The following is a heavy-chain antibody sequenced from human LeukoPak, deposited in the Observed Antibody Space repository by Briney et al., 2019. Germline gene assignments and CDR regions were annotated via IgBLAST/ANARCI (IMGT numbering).Heavy chain of an antibody. CDR3: ARSVGSRRDYYYYMDV. D-gene: IGHD3-10*01. J-gene: IGHJ6*03. CDR1: GGSISSYY. CDR2: IYYSGST. Sequence: PSETLSLTCTVSGGSISSYYWSWIRQPPGKGLEWIGYIYYSGSTNYNPSLKSRVTISVDTSKNQFSLKLSSVTAADTAVYYCARSVGSRRDYYYYMDVWGKGTTVTVSS. V-gene: IGHV4-59*01.